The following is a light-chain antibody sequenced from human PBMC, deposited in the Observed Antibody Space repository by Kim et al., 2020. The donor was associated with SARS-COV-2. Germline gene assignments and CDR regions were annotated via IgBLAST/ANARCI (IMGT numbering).Light chain of an antibody. CDR3: CSYAGSYTVYV. CDR1: SSDVGGYNY. Sequence: QSVTISCTGTSSDVGGYNYVSWYQQHPGEAPKLMIYDVSKRPSGVPDRFSGSKSGNTASLTISGLQAEDEADYYCCSYAGSYTVYVFGTGTKVTVL. J-gene: IGLJ1*01. V-gene: IGLV2-11*01. CDR2: DVS.